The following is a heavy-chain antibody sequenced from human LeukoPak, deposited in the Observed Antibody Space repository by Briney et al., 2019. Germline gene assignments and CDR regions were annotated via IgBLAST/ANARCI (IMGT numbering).Heavy chain of an antibody. V-gene: IGHV3-23*01. CDR3: ARHYYGSGTYLDS. D-gene: IGHD3-10*01. Sequence: GGSLRLSCAASGFTFSSCSMSWVRQAPGKGLEWVSAISTSGTGPQYADSVKGRFTISRDNSRDTLFLQMNTLGAKDTAVYFCARHYYGSGTYLDSWGQGTLVTVSS. CDR2: ISTSGTGP. CDR1: GFTFSSCS. J-gene: IGHJ4*02.